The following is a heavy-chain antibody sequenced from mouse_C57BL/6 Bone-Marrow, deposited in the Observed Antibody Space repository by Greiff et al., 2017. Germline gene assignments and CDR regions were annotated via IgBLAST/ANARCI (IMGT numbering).Heavy chain of an antibody. CDR2: IWWDDDK. D-gene: IGHD1-1*01. V-gene: IGHV8-8*01. J-gene: IGHJ2*01. CDR3: APIVYYYGSLDY. Sequence: QVTLKVSGPGILQPSQTLSLTCSFSGFSLSTYGMGVGWIRQPPGQGWEWLAHIWWDDDKYYNPALRSGLTTSEDTSKNHVFLMLANVDTADTATFYCAPIVYYYGSLDYWGQGTTLTVSS. CDR1: GFSLSTYGMG.